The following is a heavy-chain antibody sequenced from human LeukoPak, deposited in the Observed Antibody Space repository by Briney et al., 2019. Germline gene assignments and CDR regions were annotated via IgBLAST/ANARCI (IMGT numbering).Heavy chain of an antibody. V-gene: IGHV3-7*01. CDR3: ARVGEQWLGGFDY. CDR2: IKQDGSEK. Sequence: GGSLRLSCAASGFTFSSYWMSWVRQAPGKGLEWVGNIKQDGSEKYYLDSVKGRSTIYRDNTKNSLQQQMNSMTAEDTAVYYCARVGEQWLGGFDYWGQGTLVTVSS. J-gene: IGHJ4*02. CDR1: GFTFSSYW. D-gene: IGHD6-19*01.